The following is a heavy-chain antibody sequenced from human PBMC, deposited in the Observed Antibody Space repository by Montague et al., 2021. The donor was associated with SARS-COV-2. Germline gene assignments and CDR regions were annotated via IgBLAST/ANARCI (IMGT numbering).Heavy chain of an antibody. CDR1: GFTFSSYW. CDR2: IKQDGSGK. D-gene: IGHD6-13*01. CDR3: ARVPSSSWYFDY. J-gene: IGHJ4*02. V-gene: IGHV3-7*01. Sequence: SLRLSCAASGFTFSSYWMSWVRQAPGKGLEWVANIKQDGSGKYYVDSVKGRFTISRDNAKNSLYLQMNSLRAEDTAVYYCARVPSSSWYFDYWGQGTLVTVSS.